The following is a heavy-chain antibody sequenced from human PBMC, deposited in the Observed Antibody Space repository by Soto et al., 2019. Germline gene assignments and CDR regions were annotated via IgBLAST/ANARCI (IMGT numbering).Heavy chain of an antibody. V-gene: IGHV1-69*13. D-gene: IGHD3-22*01. J-gene: IGHJ4*02. CDR3: ARGGGITMIVVAFDY. CDR2: VIPIFGTA. CDR1: GGTFSSYA. Sequence: SVKVSCKASGGTFSSYAISWVRQAPGQGLEWMGGVIPIFGTANYAQKFQGRVRINADESTSTAYMELSSLRSEDTAVYYCARGGGITMIVVAFDYWGQGTLVTVSS.